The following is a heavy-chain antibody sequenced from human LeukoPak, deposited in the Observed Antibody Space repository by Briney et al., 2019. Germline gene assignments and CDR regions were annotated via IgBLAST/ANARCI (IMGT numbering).Heavy chain of an antibody. CDR3: AREVQGGYEPNFGY. CDR2: TNHSGST. J-gene: IGHJ4*02. V-gene: IGHV4-34*01. CDR1: GGSFSGYY. D-gene: IGHD5-12*01. Sequence: SETLSLTCAVYGGSFSGYYWSWIRQPPGKGLEWIGETNHSGSTNYNPSLKSRVTISVDTSKNQFSLKLSSVTAADTAVYYCAREVQGGYEPNFGYWGQGTLVTVSS.